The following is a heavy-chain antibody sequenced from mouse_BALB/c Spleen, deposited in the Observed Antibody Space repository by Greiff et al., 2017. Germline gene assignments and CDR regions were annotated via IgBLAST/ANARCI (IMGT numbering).Heavy chain of an antibody. J-gene: IGHJ2*01. D-gene: IGHD4-1*01. CDR3: KRGDWDGGYFDY. V-gene: IGHV1S81*02. Sequence: QVQLQQPGAELVKPGASVKLSCKASGYTFTSYYLYWVKQRPGQGLEWIGGINPSNGGTNFNEKFKSKATLTVDKSSSTAYMQLSSLTSEDSAVYYCKRGDWDGGYFDYWGQGTTLTVSS. CDR2: INPSNGGT. CDR1: GYTFTSYY.